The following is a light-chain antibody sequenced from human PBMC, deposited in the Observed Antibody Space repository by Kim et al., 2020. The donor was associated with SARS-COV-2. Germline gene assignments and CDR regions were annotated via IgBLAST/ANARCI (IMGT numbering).Light chain of an antibody. V-gene: IGLV2-11*03. CDR1: SSDVGAYNY. Sequence: GQSVTVSCTRTSSDVGAYNYVSWYQQHPGKAPKFIIYDVSKRPSGVPDRFSGSKSGNTASLTISGLQADDEADYYCCAYAGSYTWVFGGGTQLTVL. CDR2: DVS. CDR3: CAYAGSYTWV. J-gene: IGLJ3*02.